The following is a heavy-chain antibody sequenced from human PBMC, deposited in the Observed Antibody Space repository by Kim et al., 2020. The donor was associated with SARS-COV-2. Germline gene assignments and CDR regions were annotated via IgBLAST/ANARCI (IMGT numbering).Heavy chain of an antibody. CDR3: ARGTGIAAADDWFDP. J-gene: IGHJ5*02. D-gene: IGHD6-13*01. V-gene: IGHV4-34*01. Sequence: PSLKTRVTISVDTSKNQFSLKLSSVTAADTAVYYCARGTGIAAADDWFDPWGQGTLVTVSS.